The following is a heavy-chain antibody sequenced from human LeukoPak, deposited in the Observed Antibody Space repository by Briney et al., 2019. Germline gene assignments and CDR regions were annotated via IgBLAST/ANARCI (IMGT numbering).Heavy chain of an antibody. CDR1: GGSINTFY. J-gene: IGHJ4*02. Sequence: SETLSLTCTVSGGSINTFYWSWIRQPPGKGLEWIGYIYYSGSINDNPSLKGRVAMSVDTSKNQFSLRLNSVTAADTAVYYCAREYCTTTICYPSGGYYDSWGQGTLVTVSS. CDR2: IYYSGSI. D-gene: IGHD2-2*01. V-gene: IGHV4-59*12. CDR3: AREYCTTTICYPSGGYYDS.